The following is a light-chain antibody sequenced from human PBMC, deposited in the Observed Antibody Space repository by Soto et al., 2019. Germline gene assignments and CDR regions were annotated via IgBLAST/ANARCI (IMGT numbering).Light chain of an antibody. V-gene: IGLV1-40*01. CDR3: QSYDSSLSVV. J-gene: IGLJ2*01. Sequence: QSVLTQPPSVSGAPGQRVTISCTGSSSNIGAGYDVHWYQQLPGAAPKLLIYVNSNRPSGVPDRFSGSKSGTSASLALTGLQAEDEADYYCQSYDSSLSVVFGGGTKVTVL. CDR2: VNS. CDR1: SSNIGAGYD.